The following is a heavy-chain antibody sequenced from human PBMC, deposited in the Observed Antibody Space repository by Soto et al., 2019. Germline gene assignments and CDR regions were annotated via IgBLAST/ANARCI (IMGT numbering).Heavy chain of an antibody. CDR2: ISYDGSNK. CDR3: ARLTSGYSSSWYYGMDV. CDR1: GFTFNSYG. D-gene: IGHD6-13*01. Sequence: QAQLVESGGGVVQPGRSLRLSCAASGFTFNSYGMHWVRQAPGKGLEWVAVISYDGSNKYYGDSVKGRFTVSRDNPKNTLYLQINSLKVEDTAGYYRARLTSGYSSSWYYGMDVWGQGTTDTVSS. V-gene: IGHV3-30*03. J-gene: IGHJ6*02.